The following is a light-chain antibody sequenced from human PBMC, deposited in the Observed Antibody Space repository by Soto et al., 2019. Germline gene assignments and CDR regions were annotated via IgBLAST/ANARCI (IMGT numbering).Light chain of an antibody. CDR2: EGS. J-gene: IGLJ1*01. CDR1: SSDVGSYNL. Sequence: QSALTQPASVSGSPGQSITISCTGTSSDVGSYNLVSWYQQHPGKAPKLMIYEGSKRPSGVSNRFSGSESGNTASLTISGLQVEDEADYYCCSYAGSSTPYVFGTGTKVTVL. V-gene: IGLV2-23*01. CDR3: CSYAGSSTPYV.